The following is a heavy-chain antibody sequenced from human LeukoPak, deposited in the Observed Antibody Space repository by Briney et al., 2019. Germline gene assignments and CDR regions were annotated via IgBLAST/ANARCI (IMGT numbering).Heavy chain of an antibody. CDR2: ILYDGSNK. CDR3: AKDYAQSFGELYRSAFDP. CDR1: GFTLSSYA. Sequence: PGRALRLSCAAPGFTLSSYAMHWGRPAPGKGVEWGAVILYDGSNKYYADSVKGRFTISRDNSKNTLYLQMNSLRAEDTAVYYCAKDYAQSFGELYRSAFDPWGQGTLVTVSS. V-gene: IGHV3-30*01. J-gene: IGHJ5*02. D-gene: IGHD3-10*01.